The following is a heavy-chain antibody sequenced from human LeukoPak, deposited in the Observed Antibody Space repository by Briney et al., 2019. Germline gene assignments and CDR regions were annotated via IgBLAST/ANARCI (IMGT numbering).Heavy chain of an antibody. CDR3: ARGDSSGWYNYYYYYMDV. V-gene: IGHV1-69*13. CDR1: GGTFSSYA. CDR2: IIPIFGTA. Sequence: ASVKVSCKASGGTFSSYAISWVRQAPGQGLEWMGGIIPIFGTANYAQKFQGRVTITADESTSTAYMELSSLRSEDTAVYYCARGDSSGWYNYYYYYMDVWGKGTTVTVSS. J-gene: IGHJ6*03. D-gene: IGHD6-19*01.